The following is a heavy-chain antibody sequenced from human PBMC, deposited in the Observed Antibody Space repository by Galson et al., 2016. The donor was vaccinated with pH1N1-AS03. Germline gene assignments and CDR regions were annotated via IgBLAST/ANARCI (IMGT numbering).Heavy chain of an antibody. D-gene: IGHD3-10*01. CDR3: ARASYFGSGSRAFDY. CDR2: ISSGGNAI. J-gene: IGHJ4*02. V-gene: IGHV3-21*06. Sequence: SLRLSCAVSGITFSSSSMNWVRQAPGKGLEWVASISSGGNAIYYADKLKGRFAVSRDNANHLLFLQMNSLRAEDTAVYYCARASYFGSGSRAFDYWGQGTLVTVSS. CDR1: GITFSSSS.